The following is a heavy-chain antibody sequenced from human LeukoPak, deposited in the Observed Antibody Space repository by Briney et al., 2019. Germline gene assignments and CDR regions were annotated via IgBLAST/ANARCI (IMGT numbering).Heavy chain of an antibody. V-gene: IGHV4-61*02. Sequence: SETLSLTCTVSGGSISSGSYYWSWIRQPAGKGLEWIGRIYTSGSTNYNPSLKSRVTISVDTSKNQFSLKLSSVTAADTAVYYCARDFWSGYRNYYYYYMDVWGKGTTVTVSS. CDR3: ARDFWSGYRNYYYYYMDV. CDR2: IYTSGST. CDR1: GGSISSGSYY. J-gene: IGHJ6*03. D-gene: IGHD3-3*01.